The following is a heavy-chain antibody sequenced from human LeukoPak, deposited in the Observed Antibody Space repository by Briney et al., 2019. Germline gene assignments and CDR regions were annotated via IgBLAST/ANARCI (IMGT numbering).Heavy chain of an antibody. CDR2: INPNSGGT. D-gene: IGHD1-26*01. CDR1: GYTFTGYY. Sequence: ASVKVSCKASGYTFTGYYMHWVRQAPGQGLEWMGWINPNSGGTNYAQKFQGRVTMTRDTSISTAYMELSRLRSDDTAVYYCARDSGSYSNYYYYMDVWGKGTTVTVSS. CDR3: ARDSGSYSNYYYYMDV. J-gene: IGHJ6*03. V-gene: IGHV1-2*02.